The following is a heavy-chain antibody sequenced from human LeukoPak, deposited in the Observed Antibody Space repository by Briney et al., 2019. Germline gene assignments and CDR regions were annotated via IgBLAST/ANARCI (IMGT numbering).Heavy chain of an antibody. Sequence: SVKVSCKASGGTFSSYAISWVRQAPGQGLEWMGRIIPILGIANHAQKFQGRVTITADKSTSTAYMELSSLRSEDTAVYYCARDVSGTYYYYGMDVWGQGTTVTVSS. CDR2: IIPILGIA. CDR3: ARDVSGTYYYYGMDV. V-gene: IGHV1-69*04. CDR1: GGTFSSYA. J-gene: IGHJ6*02.